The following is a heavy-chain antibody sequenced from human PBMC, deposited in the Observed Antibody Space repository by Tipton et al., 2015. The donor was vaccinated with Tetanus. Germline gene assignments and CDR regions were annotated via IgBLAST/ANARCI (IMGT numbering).Heavy chain of an antibody. Sequence: QLVQSGAEVKKPGSSVKVSCKASGGTFSSYAINWVRQAPGQGLEWMGGIIPIFDTANYAQKFQGRVTMTGDTSTSTVYMELSSLRSEDTAVYYCAINSGWFDAFDIWGQGTMVTVSS. CDR2: IIPIFDTA. V-gene: IGHV1-69*06. J-gene: IGHJ3*02. D-gene: IGHD6-19*01. CDR3: AINSGWFDAFDI. CDR1: GGTFSSYA.